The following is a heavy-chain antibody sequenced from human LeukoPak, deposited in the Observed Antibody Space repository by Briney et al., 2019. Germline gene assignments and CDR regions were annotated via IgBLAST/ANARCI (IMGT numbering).Heavy chain of an antibody. CDR1: GYTFTSYG. V-gene: IGHV1-18*01. Sequence: ASVKVSCKASGYTFTSYGISWVRQAPGQGLEWMGWISAYNGDTNYAQKLQGRVTMTTDTSTSTAYMELRSLRSDDTAVYYCARWVVAATPVSLDYWGQGTLDTVSS. D-gene: IGHD2-15*01. J-gene: IGHJ4*02. CDR2: ISAYNGDT. CDR3: ARWVVAATPVSLDY.